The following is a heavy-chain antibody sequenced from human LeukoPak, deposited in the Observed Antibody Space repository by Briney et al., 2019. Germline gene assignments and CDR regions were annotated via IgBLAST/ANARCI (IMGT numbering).Heavy chain of an antibody. J-gene: IGHJ4*02. D-gene: IGHD2-15*01. CDR2: IDWDDDK. Sequence: ESGPTLVNPTQTLTLTFTFSWFSLSTSGMRVSWIRQPPGKALEWLARIDWDDDKFYITSLKTRLTISKDTSKNQVVLTMTNMDPVDTATYYCARIQVYGGMHFSFAYWGQGTLVTASS. CDR1: WFSLSTSGMR. V-gene: IGHV2-70*04. CDR3: ARIQVYGGMHFSFAY.